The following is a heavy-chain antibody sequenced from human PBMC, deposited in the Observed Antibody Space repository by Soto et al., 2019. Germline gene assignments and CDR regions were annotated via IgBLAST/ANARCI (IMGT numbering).Heavy chain of an antibody. CDR1: GGSISNGYYY. J-gene: IGHJ4*02. CDR3: ARWVEVSLDYFDS. V-gene: IGHV4-31*03. CDR2: IYHSGRT. D-gene: IGHD2-15*01. Sequence: PSETLSLTCTVSGGSISNGYYYWSWVRQNPGKGLEWIGHIYHSGRTYYNPSLKSRVSISIDTSKNQFSLHLSSVTAADTAVYYCARWVEVSLDYFDSWGQGNPVTVPQ.